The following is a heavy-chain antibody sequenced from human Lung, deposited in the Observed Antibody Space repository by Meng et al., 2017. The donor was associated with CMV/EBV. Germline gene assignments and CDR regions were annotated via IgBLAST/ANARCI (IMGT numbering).Heavy chain of an antibody. CDR2: IFYNGST. J-gene: IGHJ4*02. V-gene: IGHV4-30-4*01. CDR1: GVSIRSADYY. CDR3: VREILAPINYYFDS. D-gene: IGHD3-10*01. Sequence: SGVSIRSADYYWSWIRQPPGKGLEWVGYIFYNGSTSYNPSLESRLSISMDTSKNQFSLKLRSLTAADTAIYYCVREILAPINYYFDSWGQGTLVTVSS.